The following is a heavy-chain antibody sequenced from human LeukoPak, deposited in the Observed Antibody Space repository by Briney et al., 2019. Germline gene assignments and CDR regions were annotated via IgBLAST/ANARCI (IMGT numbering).Heavy chain of an antibody. Sequence: SVRVSCKASGGTFSSYAISWVRQAPGQGLEWMGGIIPIFGTANYAQKFQGRVTITADESTSTAYMELSSLRSEDTAVYYCARDGWYSSGWYAGGYYFDYWGQGTLVTVSS. CDR1: GGTFSSYA. V-gene: IGHV1-69*13. J-gene: IGHJ4*02. CDR2: IIPIFGTA. D-gene: IGHD6-19*01. CDR3: ARDGWYSSGWYAGGYYFDY.